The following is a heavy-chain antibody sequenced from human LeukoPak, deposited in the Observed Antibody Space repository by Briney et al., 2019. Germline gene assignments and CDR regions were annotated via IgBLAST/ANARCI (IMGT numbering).Heavy chain of an antibody. CDR2: ISETSSFM. D-gene: IGHD3-10*01. J-gene: IGHJ4*02. V-gene: IGHV3-48*01. CDR3: AKGGFGRPFDY. CDR1: GFTFSSYS. Sequence: SGGSLRLSCAASGFTFSSYSMNWVRQAPGKGLEWISYISETSSFMYYADSVKGRFTISRDNAKNTLFLQMDSLRAEDTAVYYCAKGGFGRPFDYWGQGTLVTVSS.